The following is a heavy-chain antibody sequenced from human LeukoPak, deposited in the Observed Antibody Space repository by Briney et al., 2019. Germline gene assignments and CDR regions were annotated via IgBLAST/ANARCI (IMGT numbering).Heavy chain of an antibody. CDR2: IYHSGST. D-gene: IGHD4-23*01. CDR3: ARDLLYRDYGGNSGY. J-gene: IGHJ4*02. Sequence: SGTLSLTCAVSGGSISSSNWWSWFRQPPGKGLEWIGEIYHSGSTNYNPSLKSRVTISVDKSKNQFSLKLSSVTTADTAVYYRARDLLYRDYGGNSGYWGQGTLVTVSS. CDR1: GGSISSSNW. V-gene: IGHV4-4*02.